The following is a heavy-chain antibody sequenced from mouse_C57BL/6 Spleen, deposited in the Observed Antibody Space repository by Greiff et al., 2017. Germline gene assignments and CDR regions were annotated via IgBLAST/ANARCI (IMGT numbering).Heavy chain of an antibody. CDR1: GYTFTSYW. V-gene: IGHV1-64*01. CDR2: IHPNSGST. J-gene: IGHJ3*01. CDR3: ARERTEGFAD. Sequence: QVQLQQPGAELVKPGASVKLSCKASGYTFTSYWMHWVKQRPGQGLEWIGMIHPNSGSTNYNEKFKSKATLTVDKSSSPAYMQLSSLTSEDSAVYYCARERTEGFADWGQGTLVTVSA.